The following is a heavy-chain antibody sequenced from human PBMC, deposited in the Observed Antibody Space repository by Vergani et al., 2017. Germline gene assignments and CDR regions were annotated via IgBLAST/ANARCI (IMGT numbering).Heavy chain of an antibody. V-gene: IGHV5-51*01. CDR2: IYPGDSDT. D-gene: IGHD3-22*01. Sequence: EVQLVQSGAEVKKPGESLKISCKGSGYSFTSYWIGWVRQMPGKGLEWMGIIYPGDSDTRYSPSFQGQVTISADKSISTAYLQWSSLKASDTAMYYCGRRPHKFYDSSGDWSLTDPRGAFDIWGQGTMVTVSS. J-gene: IGHJ3*02. CDR3: GRRPHKFYDSSGDWSLTDPRGAFDI. CDR1: GYSFTSYW.